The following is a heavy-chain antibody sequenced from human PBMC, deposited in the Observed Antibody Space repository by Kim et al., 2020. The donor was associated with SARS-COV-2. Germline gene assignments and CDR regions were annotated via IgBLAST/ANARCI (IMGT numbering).Heavy chain of an antibody. J-gene: IGHJ6*02. V-gene: IGHV3-13*01. D-gene: IGHD6-13*01. Sequence: GGSLRLSCAASGFTFSSYDMHWVRQATGKGLEWVSAIGTAGDTYYPGSVKGRFTISRENAKNSLYLQMNSLRAGDTAVYYCARGKPGIAAAYYYYGMDVWGQGTTVTVSS. CDR1: GFTFSSYD. CDR3: ARGKPGIAAAYYYYGMDV. CDR2: IGTAGDT.